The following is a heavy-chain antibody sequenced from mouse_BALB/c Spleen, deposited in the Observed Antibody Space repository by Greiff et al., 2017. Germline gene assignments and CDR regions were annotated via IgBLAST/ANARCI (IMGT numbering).Heavy chain of an antibody. CDR3: TRSTMITTGYFDY. CDR2: IYPGSGST. CDR1: GYTFTSYW. V-gene: IGHV1S22*01. Sequence: LKQPGSELVRPGASVKLSCKASGYTFTSYWMHWVKQRPGQGLEWIGNIYPGSGSTNYDEKFKSKATLTVDTSSSTAYMHLSSLTSEDSAVYYCTRSTMITTGYFDYWGQGTTLTVSS. J-gene: IGHJ2*01. D-gene: IGHD2-4*01.